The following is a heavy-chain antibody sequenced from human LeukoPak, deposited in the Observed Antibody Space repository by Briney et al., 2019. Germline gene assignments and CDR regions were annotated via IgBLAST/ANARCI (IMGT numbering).Heavy chain of an antibody. CDR3: ARLSSYDYRYYYYGMDV. J-gene: IGHJ6*02. CDR1: GGSISSYY. Sequence: SETLSLTCTVSGGSISSYYWSWIRQPPGKGLEWIGYIYYSGTTNHNPSLKSRVTISVDTSKNQFSLKLSSVTAADTAVYYCARLSSYDYRYYYYGMDVWGQGTTVTVSS. V-gene: IGHV4-59*01. CDR2: IYYSGTT. D-gene: IGHD5-12*01.